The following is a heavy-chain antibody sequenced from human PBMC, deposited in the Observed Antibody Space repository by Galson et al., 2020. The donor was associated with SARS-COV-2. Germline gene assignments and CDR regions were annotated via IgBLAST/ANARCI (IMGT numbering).Heavy chain of an antibody. J-gene: IGHJ6*02. CDR3: VSGFGGYYDYYYYGMDV. CDR2: ISWNSGSI. CDR1: GFTFDDYA. Sequence: GGSLRLSCAASGFTFDDYAMHWVRQAPGKGLEWVSGISWNSGSIGYADSVKGRFTISRDNAKNSLYLQMNSLRAEDTALYYCVSGFGGYYDYYYYGMDVWGQGTTVTVSS. V-gene: IGHV3-9*01. D-gene: IGHD3-22*01.